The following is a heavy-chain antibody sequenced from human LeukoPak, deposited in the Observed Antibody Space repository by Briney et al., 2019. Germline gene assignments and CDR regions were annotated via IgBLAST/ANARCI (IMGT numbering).Heavy chain of an antibody. J-gene: IGHJ4*02. CDR1: GGSISSLNL. CDR3: AGLEGRYSTDWFYFFDY. CDR2: MYLGGTT. V-gene: IGHV4-4*02. Sequence: SETLSLTCIVSGGSISSLNLWSWLRQPPGKGLEWIGEMYLGGTTNFNPSLKSRVTILIDKSKNQLSLQLTSVTAADTAVYYCAGLEGRYSTDWFYFFDYWGQGALVTVSP. D-gene: IGHD6-19*01.